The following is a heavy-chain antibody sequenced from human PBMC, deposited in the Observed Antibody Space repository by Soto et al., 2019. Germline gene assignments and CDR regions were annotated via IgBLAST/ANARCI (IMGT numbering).Heavy chain of an antibody. D-gene: IGHD2-2*01. CDR3: HARGPLSTAGNGEYYYYGMDV. CDR2: ISYSGST. J-gene: IGHJ6*02. V-gene: IGHV4-31*03. Sequence: LSLTCTVSGGSIISGGYYWSWIRQHPGTGLEWVGHISYSGSTYYNTSLKSRVTISVDTSRNQFSLIVNSVTAADTAVYYCHARGPLSTAGNGEYYYYGMDVWGQGTTVTVSS. CDR1: GGSIISGGYY.